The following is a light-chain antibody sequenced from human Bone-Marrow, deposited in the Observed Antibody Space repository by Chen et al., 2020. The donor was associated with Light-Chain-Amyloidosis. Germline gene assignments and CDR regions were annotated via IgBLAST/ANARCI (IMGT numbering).Light chain of an antibody. Sequence: SYELTPPPSVSGSPRQTARIPCSGDDLPTKYAYWYQQKPGQAPVLVIHRDTERPSGISERFSGSSSGTTATLTISGVQAEDEADYHCQSADSSGTYEVIFGGGTKLTVL. CDR2: RDT. CDR1: DLPTKY. J-gene: IGLJ2*01. V-gene: IGLV3-25*03. CDR3: QSADSSGTYEVI.